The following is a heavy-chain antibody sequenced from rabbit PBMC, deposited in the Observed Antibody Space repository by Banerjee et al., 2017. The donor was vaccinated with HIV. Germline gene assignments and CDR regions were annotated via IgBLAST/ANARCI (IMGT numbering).Heavy chain of an antibody. J-gene: IGHJ3*01. V-gene: IGHV1S40*01. CDR1: GFDFSSNA. CDR2: IYAASDTT. CDR3: AREAGSVYWARLDL. Sequence: DLVKPGASLTLTCKASGFDFSSNAMCWVRQAPGKGLEWIAYIYAASDTTYYASWAKGRFTISKASSTTVTLQMTSLTAADTATYFCAREAGSVYWARLDLWGPGTLVTVS. D-gene: IGHD8-1*01.